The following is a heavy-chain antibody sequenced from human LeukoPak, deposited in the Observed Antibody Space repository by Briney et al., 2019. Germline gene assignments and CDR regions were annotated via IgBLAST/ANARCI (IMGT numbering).Heavy chain of an antibody. D-gene: IGHD3-10*02. J-gene: IGHJ6*04. CDR2: ISSSGSTI. CDR3: AELGITMIGGV. V-gene: IGHV3-48*04. CDR1: GFTFSAYN. Sequence: GGSLRLSCAASGFTFSAYNLNWVRQAPGKGLEWVSYISSSGSTIYYADSVKGRFTISRDNAKNSLYLQMNCLRAEDTAVYYCAELGITMIGGVWGKGTTVTISS.